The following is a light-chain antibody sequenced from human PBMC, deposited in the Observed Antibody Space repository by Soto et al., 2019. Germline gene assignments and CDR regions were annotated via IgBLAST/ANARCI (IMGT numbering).Light chain of an antibody. CDR2: NSN. V-gene: IGLV1-44*01. Sequence: QSVLAQPPSASGTPGQRVSISCSGSSSNIGSNTVNWYQQLPGTTPKLLIYNSNQRPSGVPDLFSGSKSGTSASLAISGLQSEDEAAYYCAAWDDSLSGLVFGGGTKLTVL. CDR3: AAWDDSLSGLV. CDR1: SSNIGSNT. J-gene: IGLJ2*01.